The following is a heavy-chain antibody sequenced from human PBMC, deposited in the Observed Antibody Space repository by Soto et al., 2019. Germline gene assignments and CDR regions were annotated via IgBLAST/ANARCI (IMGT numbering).Heavy chain of an antibody. CDR2: ISSSSSYI. V-gene: IGHV3-21*01. J-gene: IGHJ4*02. Sequence: EVQLVESGGGLVKPGGSLRLSCAASGFTFSSYSMNWVRQAPGKGLEWVSSISSSSSYIYYADSVKGRFTISRDNAKNSLYLQMNRLRAEDTAVYYCARDRVAAAGDPLDYWGQGTLVTVSS. CDR1: GFTFSSYS. CDR3: ARDRVAAAGDPLDY. D-gene: IGHD6-13*01.